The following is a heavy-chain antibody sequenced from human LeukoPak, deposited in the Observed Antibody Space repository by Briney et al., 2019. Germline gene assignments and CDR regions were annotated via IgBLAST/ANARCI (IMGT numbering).Heavy chain of an antibody. Sequence: PSETLSLTCAVYGGSFSGYYWSWIRQPPGKGLEWIGEINHSGSTNYNPSLKSRVTISVDTSKNQFSLKLSSVTAADTAVYYCASLSASYGSGSYYSVFCMDVWGKGTTVTVSS. D-gene: IGHD3-10*01. J-gene: IGHJ6*03. V-gene: IGHV4-34*01. CDR3: ASLSASYGSGSYYSVFCMDV. CDR1: GGSFSGYY. CDR2: INHSGST.